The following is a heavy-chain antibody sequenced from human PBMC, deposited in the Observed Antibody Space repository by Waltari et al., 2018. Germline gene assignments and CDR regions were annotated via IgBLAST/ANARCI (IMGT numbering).Heavy chain of an antibody. D-gene: IGHD6-13*01. Sequence: QVQLQESGPGLVKPSETLSLTCTVSGGSISSYYWSWIRQPPGKGLEWIGYFYYSGSTNYNPSLKSRVTISVDTSKNQFSLKLSSVTAADTAVYYCARGSSWYHYWGQGTLVTVSS. CDR1: GGSISSYY. CDR2: FYYSGST. CDR3: ARGSSWYHY. J-gene: IGHJ4*02. V-gene: IGHV4-59*01.